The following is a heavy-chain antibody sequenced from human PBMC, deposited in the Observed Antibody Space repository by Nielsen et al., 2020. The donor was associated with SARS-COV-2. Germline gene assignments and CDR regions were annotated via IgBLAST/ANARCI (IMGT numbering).Heavy chain of an antibody. CDR2: IKSKIDGGTT. V-gene: IGHV3-15*01. CDR1: GFTFSKAW. J-gene: IGHJ5*02. CDR3: ATARYCSRTSCSAGTDMFDP. D-gene: IGHD2-2*01. Sequence: GGSLRLSCVASGFTFSKAWMSWVRQAPGKGLEWVGRIKSKIDGGTTDYAAPVKDRFTISRDDSKNTVYLDMSSLRTEDTAVHYCATARYCSRTSCSAGTDMFDPWGQGTQVIVSS.